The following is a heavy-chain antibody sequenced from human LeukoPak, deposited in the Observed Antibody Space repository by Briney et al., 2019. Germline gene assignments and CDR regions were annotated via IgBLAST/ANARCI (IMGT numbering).Heavy chain of an antibody. CDR2: TYLGHSET. J-gene: IGHJ4*02. CDR3: ARPGYRGHYVDY. V-gene: IGHV5-51*01. CDR1: GDSFTNSW. D-gene: IGHD3-16*02. Sequence: AESLKISCKVSGDSFTNSWIGYVRRMPGKGLEWMGITYLGHSETNKHPSYPVQVTFSAAKYINTAYLQRSSLRAADAAMYYCARPGYRGHYVDYWGQGTLVTVSS.